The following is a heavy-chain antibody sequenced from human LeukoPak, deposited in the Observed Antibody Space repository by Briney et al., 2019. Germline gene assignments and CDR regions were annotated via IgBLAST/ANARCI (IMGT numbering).Heavy chain of an antibody. V-gene: IGHV3-23*01. CDR3: AKGILGAIPTYYFDY. CDR2: ISGSGGST. Sequence: GGSLRLSCAASGFTFSSYAMSWVRQAPGKGLEWVSAISGSGGSTYYADSVKGRFTISRDISKNTLYLQMNSLRAEDTAVYYCAKGILGAIPTYYFDYWGQGTLVTVPS. D-gene: IGHD1-26*01. J-gene: IGHJ4*02. CDR1: GFTFSSYA.